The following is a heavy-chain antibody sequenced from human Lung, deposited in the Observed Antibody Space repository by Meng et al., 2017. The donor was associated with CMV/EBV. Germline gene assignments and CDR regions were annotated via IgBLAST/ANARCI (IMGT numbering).Heavy chain of an antibody. V-gene: IGHV3-7*01. CDR1: GFTFSSHW. CDR2: IKAVGSEK. Sequence: GGSLRLSCAASGFTFSSHWMCWVRQAPGKGLEWVANIKAVGSEKYYVDSVKGRFTVSRDNAKNSLYLQMNSLRAEDTAVYYCACNSGDCWGQGTLVTVSS. D-gene: IGHD3-10*01. CDR3: ACNSGDC. J-gene: IGHJ4*02.